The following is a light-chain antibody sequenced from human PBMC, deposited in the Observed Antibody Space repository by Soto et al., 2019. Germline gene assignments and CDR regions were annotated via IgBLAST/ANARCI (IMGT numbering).Light chain of an antibody. CDR3: SSYAGSNNYVV. J-gene: IGLJ2*01. Sequence: QSALTQPTSASGSPGQSVTISCTGTSSDVGGYNYVSWYQQHPGKAPKLMIYEVSKRPSGVPDRFSGCKSGNTASLTVSGLQVEDEDDYCCSSYAGSNNYVVFGGGTKVTVL. CDR1: SSDVGGYNY. CDR2: EVS. V-gene: IGLV2-8*01.